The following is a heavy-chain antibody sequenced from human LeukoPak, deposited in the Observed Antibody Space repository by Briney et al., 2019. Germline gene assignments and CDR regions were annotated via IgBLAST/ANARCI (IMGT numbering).Heavy chain of an antibody. CDR1: GYTFTGYY. CDR3: ARSDSSGYYYAFDI. Sequence: ASVKVSCKASGYTFTGYYMHWVRQAPGQGLEWKGWINPNSGGTNYAQKFQGWVTMTRDTSISTAYMELSRLRSDDTAVYYCARSDSSGYYYAFDIWGQGTMVTVSS. CDR2: INPNSGGT. J-gene: IGHJ3*02. V-gene: IGHV1-2*04. D-gene: IGHD3-22*01.